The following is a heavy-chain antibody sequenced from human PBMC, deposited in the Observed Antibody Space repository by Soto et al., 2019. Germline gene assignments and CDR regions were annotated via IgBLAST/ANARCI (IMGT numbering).Heavy chain of an antibody. CDR1: GYTFTSYG. CDR2: ISTYNGNT. Sequence: QVQLVQSGAEVKKPGASVKVSCKASGYTFTSYGISWVRQAPGQGLEWMGWISTYNGNTKYAQKLQGRVTMTTDTSTSTAYMELRSLGSDDTAGFYGAREMVRGVGSDYWGQGTLVTVSS. J-gene: IGHJ4*02. V-gene: IGHV1-18*01. CDR3: AREMVRGVGSDY. D-gene: IGHD3-10*01.